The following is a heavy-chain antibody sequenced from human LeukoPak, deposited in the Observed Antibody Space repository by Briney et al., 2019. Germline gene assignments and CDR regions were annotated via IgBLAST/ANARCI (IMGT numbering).Heavy chain of an antibody. J-gene: IGHJ5*02. CDR2: INHSEST. D-gene: IGHD3-10*01. V-gene: IGHV4-34*01. CDR3: ARSYYYGSGSYYLYNWFDP. CDR1: GGSFSGYY. Sequence: SETLSLTCAVYGGSFSGYYWSWIRQPPKKGLEWIGEINHSESTNYNPSLKSRVTISVDTSKNQFSLKLRSVTAADTAVYYCARSYYYGSGSYYLYNWFDPWGQGTLVTVSS.